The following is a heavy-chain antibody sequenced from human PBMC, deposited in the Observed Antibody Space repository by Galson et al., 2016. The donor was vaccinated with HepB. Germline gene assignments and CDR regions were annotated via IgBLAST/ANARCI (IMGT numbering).Heavy chain of an antibody. J-gene: IGHJ3*02. CDR3: ARNLNVITSGGVSVTDAFDI. D-gene: IGHD3-16*02. CDR2: ISSRSNHM. V-gene: IGHV3-21*01. Sequence: SLRLSCAASGFSFNTYTMNWVRQAPGKGLEWVASISSRSNHMYYADSLKGRFTISRDNTKNSMFLLMNSLRADDTAVYYCARNLNVITSGGVSVTDAFDIWGQGTMVTVS. CDR1: GFSFNTYT.